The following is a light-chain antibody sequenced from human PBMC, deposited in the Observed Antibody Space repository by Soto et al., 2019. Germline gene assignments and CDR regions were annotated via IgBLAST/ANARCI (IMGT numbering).Light chain of an antibody. CDR1: SSNIGSNT. V-gene: IGLV1-44*01. J-gene: IGLJ1*01. CDR3: ATWDDSLNGYV. Sequence: QSVLTQPPSASGTPGQRVTISCSGRSSNIGSNTVNWYQQLPGTAPKLLFYSNNQRPSGVPDRFSGSKSGTSASLAISGLQSEDEADYCCATWDDSLNGYVFGTGTKLTVL. CDR2: SNN.